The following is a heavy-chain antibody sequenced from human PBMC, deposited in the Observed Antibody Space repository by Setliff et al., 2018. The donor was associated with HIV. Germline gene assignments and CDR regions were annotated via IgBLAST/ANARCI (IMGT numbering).Heavy chain of an antibody. CDR3: ARHRIVNAYYYYMDV. J-gene: IGHJ6*03. CDR2: IYPGDSDT. V-gene: IGHV5-51*01. Sequence: GESLKISCKGSGYSFTSYWIGWVRQMPGKGLEWMGIIYPGDSDTRYSPSFQGQVTILADKSISTAYLQWSSLKASDTAMYYCARHRIVNAYYYYMDVWGKGTTVTVSS. CDR1: GYSFTSYW. D-gene: IGHD3-16*02.